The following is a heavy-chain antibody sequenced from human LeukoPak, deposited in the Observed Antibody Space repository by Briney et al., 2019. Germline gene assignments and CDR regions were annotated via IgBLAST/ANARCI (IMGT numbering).Heavy chain of an antibody. Sequence: PSETLSLTCTVSGGSISSYYWSWIRQPPGKGLEWIGYIYYTGSTNYNPSLKSRATISVDTSKNQFSLKLSSVTAADTAVYYCARGALISYSYGPFDYWGQGTLVTVSS. CDR3: ARGALISYSYGPFDY. V-gene: IGHV4-59*01. CDR1: GGSISSYY. CDR2: IYYTGST. D-gene: IGHD5-18*01. J-gene: IGHJ4*02.